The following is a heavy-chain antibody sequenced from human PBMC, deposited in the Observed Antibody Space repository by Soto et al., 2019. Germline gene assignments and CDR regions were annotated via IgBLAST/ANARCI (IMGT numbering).Heavy chain of an antibody. CDR1: GGSISSYY. D-gene: IGHD2-2*01. CDR2: IYYSGST. V-gene: IGHV4-59*08. CDR3: ARLRTHCSSTSCPHGMDV. Sequence: SETLSLTCTVSGGSISSYYWSWIRQPPGKGLEWIGYIYYSGSTNYNPSLKSRVTISVDTSKNQFSLKLSSVTAADTAAYYCARLRTHCSSTSCPHGMDVWGQGTTVTVSS. J-gene: IGHJ6*02.